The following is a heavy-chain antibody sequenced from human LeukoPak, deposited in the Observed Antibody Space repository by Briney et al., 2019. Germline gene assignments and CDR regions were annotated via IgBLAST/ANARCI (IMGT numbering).Heavy chain of an antibody. D-gene: IGHD3-10*01. CDR1: GGSISSSSYY. V-gene: IGHV4-39*01. CDR2: IDCSGST. J-gene: IGHJ4*02. Sequence: PSGTLSLTCTVSGGSISSSSYYWGWIRQPPGKGLEWIVSIDCSGSTYDNPSLKSRITISVDTSKNQFSLNLSPVTAADTAVYYCARHEPHYYGSGSYSDYWGQGTLVTVSS. CDR3: ARHEPHYYGSGSYSDY.